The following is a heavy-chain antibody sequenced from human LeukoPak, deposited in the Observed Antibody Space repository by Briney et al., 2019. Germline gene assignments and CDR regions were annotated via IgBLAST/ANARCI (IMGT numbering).Heavy chain of an antibody. J-gene: IGHJ5*02. CDR1: GGSISSYY. CDR2: IYTSGST. Sequence: SETLSLTCTVSGGSISSYYWSWIRQPAGKGLEWIGRIYTSGSTNYNPSLKSRVTMSVDTSKNQFSLKLSSVTAADTAVYYCARDRKISGWYSNWFDPWGQGTLVTVSS. V-gene: IGHV4-4*07. D-gene: IGHD6-19*01. CDR3: ARDRKISGWYSNWFDP.